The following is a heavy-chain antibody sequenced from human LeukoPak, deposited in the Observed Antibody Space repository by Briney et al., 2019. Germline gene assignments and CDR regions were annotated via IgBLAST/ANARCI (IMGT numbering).Heavy chain of an antibody. V-gene: IGHV1-69*13. CDR1: GGTFSSYA. CDR2: IIPIFGTT. J-gene: IGHJ5*02. CDR3: ARRPHYYDSRGYNSSNWFDP. Sequence: SVKVSCKASGGTFSSYAVSWVRQAPGQGLEWMGEIIPIFGTTNYAQKFQGRVTITADESTRTAYMELSSLRPEDTTVYYCARRPHYYDSRGYNSSNWFDPWGQGTLVTVSS. D-gene: IGHD3-22*01.